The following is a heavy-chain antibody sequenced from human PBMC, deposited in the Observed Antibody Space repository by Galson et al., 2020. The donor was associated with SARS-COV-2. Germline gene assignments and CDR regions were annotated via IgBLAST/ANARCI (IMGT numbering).Heavy chain of an antibody. Sequence: KNGKSLHISFASSGFPFISYSMNWIRQAPAQRLELISSISSSSSSIYYADSLKGRFTISRDNAKNSLYMPINSLRAEDTALYYCTRDRGITGATSGDYWGEGTLVTVSS. V-gene: IGHV3-21*01. D-gene: IGHD1-7*01. CDR1: GFPFISYS. CDR3: TRDRGITGATSGDY. J-gene: IGHJ4*02. CDR2: ISSSSSSI.